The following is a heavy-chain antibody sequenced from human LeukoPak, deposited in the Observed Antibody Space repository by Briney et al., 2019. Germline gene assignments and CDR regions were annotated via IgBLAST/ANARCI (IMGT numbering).Heavy chain of an antibody. CDR2: ISSGGTYE. J-gene: IGHJ4*02. CDR3: ARDSTYYHDSGSSGPHYFDN. V-gene: IGHV3-30*01. CDR1: GFTFSNYA. Sequence: GKSLRLSCATSGFTFSNYAMHWVRQAPGKGLEWVSLISSGGTYEYYADSVKGRFTISRDNSKNTLYLQLNSLRAEDTAVYYCARDSTYYHDSGSSGPHYFDNWGQGTLVTVSS. D-gene: IGHD3-10*01.